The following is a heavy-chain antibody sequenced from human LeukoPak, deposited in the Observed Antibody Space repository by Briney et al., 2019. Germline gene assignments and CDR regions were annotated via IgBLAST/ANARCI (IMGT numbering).Heavy chain of an antibody. CDR3: ARDGSIAASYYMDV. D-gene: IGHD6-6*01. V-gene: IGHV1-2*02. Sequence: ASVKVSCKASGYTFTGYYMHWVRQAPGQGLEWMGWINPNSGGTNYAQKFQGRVTMARDTSISTAYIELSRLRSDDTAVYYCARDGSIAASYYMDVWGKGTTVTVSS. CDR1: GYTFTGYY. J-gene: IGHJ6*03. CDR2: INPNSGGT.